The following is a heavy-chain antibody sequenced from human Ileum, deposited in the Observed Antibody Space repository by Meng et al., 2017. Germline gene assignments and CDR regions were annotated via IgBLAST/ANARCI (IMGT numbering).Heavy chain of an antibody. CDR2: INGAGSRT. CDR3: ARDRGRPDSFDI. J-gene: IGHJ3*02. D-gene: IGHD6-25*01. Sequence: GESLKISCAASGFTFSPFWMHWVRQAPGKGLVWVSHINGAGSRTIYADSVKGRFTVSRDNAENTLFLQMNSLRAEDTAVYYCARDRGRPDSFDIWGQGTVVTVSS. V-gene: IGHV3-74*01. CDR1: GFTFSPFW.